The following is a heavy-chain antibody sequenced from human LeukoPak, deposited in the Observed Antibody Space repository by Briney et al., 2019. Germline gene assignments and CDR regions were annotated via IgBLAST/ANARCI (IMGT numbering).Heavy chain of an antibody. J-gene: IGHJ6*03. CDR3: ARGRKLDTYYYYYYYMGV. CDR2: IYYSGST. D-gene: IGHD6-6*01. V-gene: IGHV4-39*07. Sequence: SETLSLTCTVSGGSINSSSYYWGWIRQPPGQGLEWIGSIYYSGSTNYNPSLKSRVTISVDTSKNQFSLKLSSVTAADTAVYYCARGRKLDTYYYYYYYMGVWGKGTTVTVSS. CDR1: GGSINSSSYY.